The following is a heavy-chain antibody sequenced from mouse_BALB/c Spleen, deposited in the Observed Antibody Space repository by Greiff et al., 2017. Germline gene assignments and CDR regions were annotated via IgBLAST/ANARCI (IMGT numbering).Heavy chain of an antibody. D-gene: IGHD4-1*01. CDR1: GFSLTSYG. CDR3: AKTDWDGLYYYAMDY. Sequence: QVQLQQSGPSLVQPSQSLSITCTVSGFSLTSYGVHWVRQSPGKGLEWLGVIWRGGSTDYNAAFMSRLSITKDNSKSQVFFKMNSLQADDTAIYYCAKTDWDGLYYYAMDYWGQGTSVTVSS. V-gene: IGHV2-5-1*01. J-gene: IGHJ4*01. CDR2: IWRGGST.